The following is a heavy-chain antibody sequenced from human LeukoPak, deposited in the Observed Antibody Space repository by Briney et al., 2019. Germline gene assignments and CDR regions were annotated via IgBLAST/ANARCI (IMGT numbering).Heavy chain of an antibody. CDR2: INLNSGGT. V-gene: IGHV1-2*02. D-gene: IGHD3-16*01. J-gene: IGHJ3*02. CDR3: ARDPGGGGTFDI. Sequence: VSVKVSCKASGYTFTGYYMHWVRQAPGQGFEWMGWINLNSGGTKYAQKFEGRVTVTRDTSISTAYMELSRLRSDDTALYYCARDPGGGGTFDIWGQGTMVTISS. CDR1: GYTFTGYY.